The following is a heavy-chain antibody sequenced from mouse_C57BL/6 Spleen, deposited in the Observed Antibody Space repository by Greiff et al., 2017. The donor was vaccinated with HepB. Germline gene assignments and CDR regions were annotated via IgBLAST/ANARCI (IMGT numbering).Heavy chain of an antibody. D-gene: IGHD1-1*01. CDR3: ATGSSYVGYFDV. CDR2: INPSNGGT. CDR1: GYTFTSYW. V-gene: IGHV1-53*01. Sequence: VQLQQPGTELVKPGASVKLSCKASGYTFTSYWMHWVKQRHGQGLEWIGNINPSNGGTNYNEKFKSKATLTVDKSSSTAYMQLSSLTSEDSAVYYCATGSSYVGYFDVWGTGTTVTVSS. J-gene: IGHJ1*03.